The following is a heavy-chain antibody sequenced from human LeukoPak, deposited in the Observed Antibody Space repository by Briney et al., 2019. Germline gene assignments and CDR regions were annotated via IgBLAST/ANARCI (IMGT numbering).Heavy chain of an antibody. J-gene: IGHJ4*02. CDR2: IYYSGST. Sequence: PSETLSLTCTVSGGSISSYYWSWIRQPPGKGLEWIGYIYYSGSTYYNPSLKSRVTISVDTSKNQFSLKLSSVTAADTAVYYCARVVCSSTSCGAYFDYWGQGTLVTVSS. CDR3: ARVVCSSTSCGAYFDY. D-gene: IGHD2-2*01. V-gene: IGHV4-30-4*08. CDR1: GGSISSYY.